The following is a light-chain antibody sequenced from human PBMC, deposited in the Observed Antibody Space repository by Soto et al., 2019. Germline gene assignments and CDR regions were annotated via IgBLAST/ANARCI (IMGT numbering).Light chain of an antibody. V-gene: IGKV3-15*01. J-gene: IGKJ4*01. Sequence: EIVMTQSPANLSVSPGEGATLSCRASQSVSSNLAWYQQKPGQAPRLLIYGASTRATGIPARFSGSGSGTEFTLTISSLQSEDFAVYYCQQYNNWPPLTFGGGTKVEIK. CDR1: QSVSSN. CDR2: GAS. CDR3: QQYNNWPPLT.